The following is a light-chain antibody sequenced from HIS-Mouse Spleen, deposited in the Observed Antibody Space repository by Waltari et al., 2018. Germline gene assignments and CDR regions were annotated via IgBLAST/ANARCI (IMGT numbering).Light chain of an antibody. CDR3: QAWDSSTDVV. CDR2: QGS. V-gene: IGLV3-1*01. CDR1: KLGDKY. J-gene: IGLJ2*01. Sequence: SYELTQPPSVSVSPGQTASITCSGDKLGDKYACWYQQKPGQSPVLVIYQGSKRPSGIPERFSCSNSGNTATLTISGTQAMDEADYYCQAWDSSTDVVFGGGTKLTVL.